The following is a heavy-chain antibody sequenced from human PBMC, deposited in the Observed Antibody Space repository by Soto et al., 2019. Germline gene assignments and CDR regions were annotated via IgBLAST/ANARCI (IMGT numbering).Heavy chain of an antibody. V-gene: IGHV1-18*01. CDR3: AREGPAPYYYYGMDV. CDR1: GYSFTTYG. Sequence: QVQLVQSGGEVKKPGASVKVSCKTSGYSFTTYGISWVRQAPGQGLEWMGWISGYNGNTNYAQKFQGRVTMPTHTSTSTANMELRSLRSDDTAVYYCAREGPAPYYYYGMDVWGQGSTVAVSS. J-gene: IGHJ6*02. CDR2: ISGYNGNT.